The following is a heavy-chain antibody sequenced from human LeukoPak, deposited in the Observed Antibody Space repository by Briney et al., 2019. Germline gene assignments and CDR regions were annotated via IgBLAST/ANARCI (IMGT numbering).Heavy chain of an antibody. CDR1: GFTLSSYS. Sequence: GGSLRLSCAASGFTLSSYSMHWVRQAPGKGLEFVSAISRNGRNTYYANSVKGRFTISRDNAKNSLYLQMNSLRAEDTALYYCAKDRGVRWHYYYYMDVWGKGTTVTISS. D-gene: IGHD3-10*01. J-gene: IGHJ6*03. V-gene: IGHV3-64*01. CDR3: AKDRGVRWHYYYYMDV. CDR2: ISRNGRNT.